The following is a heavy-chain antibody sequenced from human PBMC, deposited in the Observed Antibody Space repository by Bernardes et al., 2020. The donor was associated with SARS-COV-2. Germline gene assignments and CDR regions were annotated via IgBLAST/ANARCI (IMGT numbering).Heavy chain of an antibody. D-gene: IGHD1-26*01. CDR3: VRSGSPEGNSGWRY. CDR2: ISGYNGYT. Sequence: ASVKVSCKTSGYTFTSYGISWVRQAPGQGLEWMGWISGYNGYTSYAQKVQGRVTMTTDTSTSTAYMDLRSLTSDDTAVYFCVRSGSPEGNSGWRYWGQGTLVTVSS. V-gene: IGHV1-18*01. J-gene: IGHJ4*02. CDR1: GYTFTSYG.